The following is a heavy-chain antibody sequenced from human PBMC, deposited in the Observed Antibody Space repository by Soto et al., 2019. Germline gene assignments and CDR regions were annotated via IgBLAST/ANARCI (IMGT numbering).Heavy chain of an antibody. Sequence: QLQLQESGSGLVKPSQTLSLTCAVSGGSISSGGYSWVWIRQPPGKGLEWIGYIYHSGSTYYNPSVKRRVTISVYRSKIQYSLKLSSVTSADTAMYFCASVPDYWGQGTLVTVSS. D-gene: IGHD6-6*01. CDR1: GGSISSGGYS. J-gene: IGHJ4*02. V-gene: IGHV4-30-2*01. CDR3: ASVPDY. CDR2: IYHSGST.